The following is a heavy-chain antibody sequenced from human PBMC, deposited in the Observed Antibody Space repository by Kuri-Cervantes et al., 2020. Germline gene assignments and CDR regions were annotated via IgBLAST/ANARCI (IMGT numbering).Heavy chain of an antibody. CDR3: TTYYYDSSGYYGGFDP. CDR1: GYTFTCYC. CDR2: ISAYNGNT. D-gene: IGHD3-22*01. Sequence: ASVKVSCKASGYTFTCYCISWVRQAPGRGLEWMGWISAYNGNTNYAQKLQGRVTMTEDTSTDTAYMELSSLRSEDTAVYYCTTYYYDSSGYYGGFDPGGQGTLVTVSS. V-gene: IGHV1-18*01. J-gene: IGHJ5*02.